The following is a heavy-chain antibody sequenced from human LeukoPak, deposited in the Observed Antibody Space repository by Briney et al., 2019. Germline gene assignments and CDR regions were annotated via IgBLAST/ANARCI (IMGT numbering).Heavy chain of an antibody. V-gene: IGHV3-9*01. CDR3: AKDRYYDSSGSFDY. Sequence: GGSLRLSCAASGFTFDDYAMHWVRQAPGKGLEWVSGISWNSGSIGYADSVKGRFTISRDNAKNSLYLQMNSLRAEDTALYYCAKDRYYDSSGSFDYWGQGTLVTVSS. J-gene: IGHJ4*02. CDR2: ISWNSGSI. D-gene: IGHD3-22*01. CDR1: GFTFDDYA.